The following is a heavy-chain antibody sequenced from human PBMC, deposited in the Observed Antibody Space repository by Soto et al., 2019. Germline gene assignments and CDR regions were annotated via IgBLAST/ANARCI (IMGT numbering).Heavy chain of an antibody. D-gene: IGHD3-10*02. Sequence: EVQLLESGGGLVQPGGSLRRSCADSGFTFSSYAMSWVRQAPGKRLEWVSAISGSGGSTYYGDSVKGRFTISRDNSKNTLYQQMNSLRAEDTAVYYCPNLGEMFGELSYFDYWGQGTLVTVSS. CDR2: ISGSGGST. CDR3: PNLGEMFGELSYFDY. CDR1: GFTFSSYA. J-gene: IGHJ4*02. V-gene: IGHV3-23*01.